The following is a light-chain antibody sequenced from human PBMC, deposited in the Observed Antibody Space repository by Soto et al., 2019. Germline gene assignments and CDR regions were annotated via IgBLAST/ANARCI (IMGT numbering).Light chain of an antibody. Sequence: EVVLTQSPGTLSLSPGERATLSCRASQSVTNNYLAWYQQRPGQAPRLLIYSASRRAAGIPDRFSGSGSGTDFTLTIGSLEPEDFAVYFCQQYGSFMYTFGQGTRLEIK. J-gene: IGKJ2*01. CDR3: QQYGSFMYT. V-gene: IGKV3-20*01. CDR2: SAS. CDR1: QSVTNNY.